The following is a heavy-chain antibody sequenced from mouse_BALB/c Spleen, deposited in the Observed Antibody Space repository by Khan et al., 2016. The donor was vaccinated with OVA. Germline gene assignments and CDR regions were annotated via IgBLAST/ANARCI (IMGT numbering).Heavy chain of an antibody. V-gene: IGHV5-6*01. CDR3: ARHLAGSFDY. CDR2: ISSAGDYT. CDR1: GFTFSTYS. D-gene: IGHD1-1*01. J-gene: IGHJ3*01. Sequence: EVELVESGGDLVRPGGSLKLSCSASGFTFSTYSMSWVRQTPDKRLEWVATISSAGDYTFFPDSVKGRFTISRDNARNTLYLQMSSLRSEDTASYYCARHLAGSFDYWGQGTLVTVSA.